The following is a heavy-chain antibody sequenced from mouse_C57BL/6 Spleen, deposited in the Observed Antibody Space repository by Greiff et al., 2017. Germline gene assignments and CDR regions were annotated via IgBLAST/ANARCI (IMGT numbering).Heavy chain of an antibody. CDR1: GYAFTNYL. CDR3: ARGIYYDYDETSAY. CDR2: INPGSGGT. D-gene: IGHD2-4*01. J-gene: IGHJ3*01. V-gene: IGHV1-54*01. Sequence: VQLQQSGAELVRPGTSVKVSCKASGYAFTNYLIEWVKQRPGQGLEWIGVINPGSGGTNYNEKFKGKATLTADKSSSTAYMQLSSLTSEDSAVYFCARGIYYDYDETSAYWGQGTLVTVSA.